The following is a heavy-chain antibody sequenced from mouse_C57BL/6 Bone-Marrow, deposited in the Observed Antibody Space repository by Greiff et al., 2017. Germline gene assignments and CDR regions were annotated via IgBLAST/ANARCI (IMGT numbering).Heavy chain of an antibody. V-gene: IGHV5-9-1*02. Sequence: EVQVVESGEGLVKPGGSLKLPCAASGFTFSSYAMSWVRQTPEKRLEWVAYISSGGDYIYYADTVKGRFTISRDNARNTLYLQMSSLKSEDTAMYYCTRCGNYEYFDYWGQGTTLTVSS. CDR2: ISSGGDYI. J-gene: IGHJ2*01. CDR1: GFTFSSYA. D-gene: IGHD2-1*01. CDR3: TRCGNYEYFDY.